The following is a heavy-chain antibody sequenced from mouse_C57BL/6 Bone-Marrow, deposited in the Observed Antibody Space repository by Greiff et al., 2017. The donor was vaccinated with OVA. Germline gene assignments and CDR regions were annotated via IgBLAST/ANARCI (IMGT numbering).Heavy chain of an antibody. Sequence: QVQLQQPGAELVRPGTSVKLSCKASGYTFTSYWMHWVKQRPGQGLEWIGVIDPSDSYTNYNQKFKGKATLTVDTSSITAYMQTSSLTSEYSAVYYSARRRRYLYYFDYWGQGTTLTVSS. CDR2: IDPSDSYT. D-gene: IGHD2-14*01. J-gene: IGHJ2*01. V-gene: IGHV1-59*01. CDR3: ARRRRYLYYFDY. CDR1: GYTFTSYW.